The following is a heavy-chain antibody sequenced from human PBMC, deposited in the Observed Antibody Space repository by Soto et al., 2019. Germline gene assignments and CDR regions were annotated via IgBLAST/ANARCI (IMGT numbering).Heavy chain of an antibody. D-gene: IGHD1-26*01. CDR3: ARAPGYSGNWFDP. CDR2: IYHSGST. CDR1: GGSISSGGYS. J-gene: IGHJ5*02. Sequence: QLQLQESGSGLVKPSQTLSLTCAVSGGSISSGGYSWSWIRQPPGKGLEWIGYIYHSGSTYYNPSHKGRGTISVDRSKNQFSLKLSSVTAADTAVYYCARAPGYSGNWFDPWGQGTLVTVSS. V-gene: IGHV4-30-2*01.